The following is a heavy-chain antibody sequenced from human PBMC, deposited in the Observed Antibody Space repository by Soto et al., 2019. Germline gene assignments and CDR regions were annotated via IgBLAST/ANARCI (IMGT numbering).Heavy chain of an antibody. CDR2: VYYSGTT. Sequence: PPETLCDTCSGSGGSMSIGSHSGNWIRQAEGKGLEWIGFVYYSGTTYYNPALSSRVTISVDRAKSQFSLQLRSVTAADTAVYFCARGLFCYDDGTYPSPDNWFDTRSQGPLVT. V-gene: IGHV4-30-2*01. D-gene: IGHD2-2*01. CDR1: GGSMSIGSHS. J-gene: IGHJ5*02. CDR3: ARGLFCYDDGTYPSPDNWFDT.